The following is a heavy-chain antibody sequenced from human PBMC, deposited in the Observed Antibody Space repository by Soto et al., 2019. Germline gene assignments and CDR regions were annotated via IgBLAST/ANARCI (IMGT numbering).Heavy chain of an antibody. CDR3: ARAPYYDSSGYVDY. V-gene: IGHV4-31*03. J-gene: IGHJ4*02. CDR1: GGSISSGFY. CDR2: IYYSGNT. D-gene: IGHD3-22*01. Sequence: QVQLQESGPGLVKPSQTLSLTCTVSGGSISSGFYWSWIRQHPGKGLEWIGYIYYSGNTYYNPSLKGRVIISVDTFKNQFSLNLTFVTAGDTAVYYCARAPYYDSSGYVDYGGQGTLVTVSS.